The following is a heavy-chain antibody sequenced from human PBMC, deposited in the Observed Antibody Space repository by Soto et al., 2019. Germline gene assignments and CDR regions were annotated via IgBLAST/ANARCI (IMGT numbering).Heavy chain of an antibody. CDR3: AHRPGFGMSFDY. Sequence: SGPTLVNPTHTLTLTCTFSGFSLSTYGVGVAWVRQPPGNSLEWLALIYWDDDKRYSPSLETRLTITKDTSKNHVVLKMKKMDPVDTGTYYCAHRPGFGMSFDYWGQGVRVTVSS. D-gene: IGHD3-16*01. CDR1: GFSLSTYGVG. J-gene: IGHJ4*02. CDR2: IYWDDDK. V-gene: IGHV2-5*02.